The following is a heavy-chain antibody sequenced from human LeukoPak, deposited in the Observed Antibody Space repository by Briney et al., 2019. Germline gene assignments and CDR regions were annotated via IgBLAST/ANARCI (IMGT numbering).Heavy chain of an antibody. Sequence: GGSLRLSCAASGFTFSSYGMHWVRQAPGKGLEWVAVIWYDGSNKYYADSVKGRFTISRDNSKNTLYLQMNSLRAEDTAVYYCARGPTYYDYVWGHGNFDPWGQGSLVSVSS. V-gene: IGHV3-33*01. D-gene: IGHD3-16*01. J-gene: IGHJ5*02. CDR2: IWYDGSNK. CDR3: ARGPTYYDYVWGHGNFDP. CDR1: GFTFSSYG.